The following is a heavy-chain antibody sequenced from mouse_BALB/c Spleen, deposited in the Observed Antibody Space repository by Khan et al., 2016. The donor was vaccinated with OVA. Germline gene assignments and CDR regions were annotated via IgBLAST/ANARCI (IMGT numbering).Heavy chain of an antibody. CDR2: IFPGSGTT. CDR1: GYTFTDYV. Sequence: QVRLQQSGPELVKPGASLKMSCKASGYTFTDYVISWVKQRTRQGLEWIGDIFPGSGTTYYNEKFKDKATLTADKSSNTAYMQLTTLTSEDYAVDFCARGGYSVFAYWGQGTLVTVSA. CDR3: ARGGYSVFAY. V-gene: IGHV1-81*01. J-gene: IGHJ3*01. D-gene: IGHD2-14*01.